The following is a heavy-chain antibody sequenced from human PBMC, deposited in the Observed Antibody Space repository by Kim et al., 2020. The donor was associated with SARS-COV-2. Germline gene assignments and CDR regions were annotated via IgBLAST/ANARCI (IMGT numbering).Heavy chain of an antibody. D-gene: IGHD5-12*01. CDR3: ARDWWDRDGYHFDY. J-gene: IGHJ4*02. Sequence: GGSLRLSCAASGFIFSDYYMSWIRQGPGKGLEWISYLSSSGDTRYYADSVKGRFTISRDNAKNSLYLQMHSLRAEDTAVYYCARDWWDRDGYHFDYWGQGTLVTVSS. CDR2: LSSSGDTR. CDR1: GFIFSDYY. V-gene: IGHV3-11*01.